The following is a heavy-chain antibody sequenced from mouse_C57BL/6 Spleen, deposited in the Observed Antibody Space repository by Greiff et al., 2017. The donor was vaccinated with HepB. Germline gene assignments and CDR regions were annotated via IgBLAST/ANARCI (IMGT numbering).Heavy chain of an antibody. CDR3: ANSDYTDYAMDY. J-gene: IGHJ4*01. CDR2: IDPSDGNT. CDR1: GYTFTSYW. D-gene: IGHD2-5*01. Sequence: QVQLQQPGAELVKPGASVKLSCKASGYTFTSYWMHWVKQRPGQGLEWIGEIDPSDGNTNYNQKFKGKATLTVDTSSSTAYMQLSSLTAEDSADYCCANSDYTDYAMDYWGQGTSVTVSS. V-gene: IGHV1-50*01.